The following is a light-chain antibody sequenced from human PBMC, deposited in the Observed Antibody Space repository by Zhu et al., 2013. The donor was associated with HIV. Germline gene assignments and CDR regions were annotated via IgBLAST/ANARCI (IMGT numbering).Light chain of an antibody. V-gene: IGKV1-16*01. Sequence: DIQMTQSPSSLSGSVGDRVTITCRASHDIGNFLVWFQQKPGKAPKSLIYAASCLQSGVPSRFSGSGSGTDFTLTINSLQPEDFATYYCQQSFKTPITFGQGTRLE. CDR3: QQSFKTPIT. CDR1: HDIGNF. J-gene: IGKJ5*01. CDR2: AAS.